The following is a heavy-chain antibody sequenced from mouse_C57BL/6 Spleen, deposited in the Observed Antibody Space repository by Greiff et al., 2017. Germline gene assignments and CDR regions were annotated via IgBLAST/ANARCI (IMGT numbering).Heavy chain of an antibody. J-gene: IGHJ1*03. CDR2: ISDGGSYT. V-gene: IGHV5-4*01. CDR1: GFTFSSYA. D-gene: IGHD1-1*01. CDR3: ARDGRYYGRGYFDV. Sequence: EVMLVESGGGLVKPGGSLKLSCAASGFTFSSYAMSWVRQTPEKRLEWVATISDGGSYTYYPDDVQGRFTISRDNAKNNLYLQMSHLKSEDTTMYYCARDGRYYGRGYFDVWGTGTTVTVSS.